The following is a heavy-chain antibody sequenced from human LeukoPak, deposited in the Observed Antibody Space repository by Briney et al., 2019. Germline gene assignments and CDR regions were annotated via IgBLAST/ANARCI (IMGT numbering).Heavy chain of an antibody. CDR1: GFTFSSYG. CDR2: IRFDGANK. D-gene: IGHD3-22*01. Sequence: GGSLRLSCAASGFTFSSYGMHWVRQVPGKGLEWVAFIRFDGANKYYADSVKGRFTISRDNSKNTLYLQMNNLRAEDTAVYYCARPITMIVVGFDYWGQGTLVTVSS. CDR3: ARPITMIVVGFDY. J-gene: IGHJ4*02. V-gene: IGHV3-30*02.